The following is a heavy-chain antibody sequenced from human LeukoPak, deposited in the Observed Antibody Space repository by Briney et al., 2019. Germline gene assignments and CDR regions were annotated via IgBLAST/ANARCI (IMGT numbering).Heavy chain of an antibody. CDR3: ARDPEEWLVPMDY. CDR1: GFTFSSFS. V-gene: IGHV3-21*01. CDR2: ISAGSRYI. J-gene: IGHJ4*02. Sequence: GGSLRLSCAASGFTFSSFSMNWVRQAPGKGLEWVSSISAGSRYIYYADSVEGRFTISRDDAKNSLYLQMNSLRAEDTAVYYCARDPEEWLVPMDYWGQGTLVTVSS. D-gene: IGHD6-19*01.